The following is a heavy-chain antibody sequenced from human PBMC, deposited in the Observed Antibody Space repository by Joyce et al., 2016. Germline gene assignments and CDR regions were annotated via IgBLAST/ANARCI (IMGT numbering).Heavy chain of an antibody. CDR3: ARDIVQVPTTRQFWFDP. CDR1: GYTFTGYY. V-gene: IGHV1-2*02. J-gene: IGHJ5*02. Sequence: QVQLVQSGAEVKKPGASVKVSCKASGYTFTGYYIHWVRQARGQGLEWMGWSNPNTGDTYYAQKVEGRVTMTRDTSISTAYMDLSRLRSDDTAGYYCARDIVQVPTTRQFWFDPWGQGTLVTVSS. D-gene: IGHD2-2*01. CDR2: SNPNTGDT.